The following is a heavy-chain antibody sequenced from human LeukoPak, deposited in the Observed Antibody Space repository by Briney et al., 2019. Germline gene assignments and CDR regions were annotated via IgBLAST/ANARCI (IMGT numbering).Heavy chain of an antibody. Sequence: GGSLRLSCAASGFTVSNTYMSWVRQAPGKGLEWVSYISSSGSAKKNADSVKGRFTISRDDAKNSLYLQMNSLRAEDTAVYYCASFSSSGWYFDYWGQGTLVTVSS. V-gene: IGHV3-11*04. J-gene: IGHJ4*02. D-gene: IGHD6-19*01. CDR3: ASFSSSGWYFDY. CDR1: GFTVSNTY. CDR2: ISSSGSAK.